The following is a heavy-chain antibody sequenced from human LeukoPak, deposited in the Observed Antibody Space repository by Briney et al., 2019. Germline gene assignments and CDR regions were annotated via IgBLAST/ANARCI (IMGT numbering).Heavy chain of an antibody. CDR2: ISGSGGST. Sequence: GGSLGLSCAASGFTFSSYGMSWVRQAPGKGLEWVSAISGSGGSTYYADSVKGRFTISRDNSKNTLYLQMNSLRAEDTAVYYCAKDLYSAIDWFDPWGQGTLVTVSS. V-gene: IGHV3-23*01. CDR3: AKDLYSAIDWFDP. CDR1: GFTFSSYG. J-gene: IGHJ5*02. D-gene: IGHD2-2*01.